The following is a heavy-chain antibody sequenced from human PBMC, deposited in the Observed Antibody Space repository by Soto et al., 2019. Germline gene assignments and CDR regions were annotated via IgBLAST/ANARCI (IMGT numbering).Heavy chain of an antibody. J-gene: IGHJ3*02. CDR3: ASHRGGADAFDI. CDR2: INHSGST. V-gene: IGHV4-34*01. D-gene: IGHD3-16*01. CDR1: GGSFSGYY. Sequence: PSETLSLTCAVYGGSFSGYYWTWIRQPPGTGLEWIGEINHSGSTNYNPSLKSRVTISVDTSKNQFSLKLSSVTAADTAVYYCASHRGGADAFDIWGQGTMVTVSS.